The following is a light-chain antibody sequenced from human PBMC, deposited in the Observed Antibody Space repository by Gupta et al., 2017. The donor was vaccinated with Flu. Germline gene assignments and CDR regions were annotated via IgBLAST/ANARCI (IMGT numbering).Light chain of an antibody. J-gene: IGLJ1*01. CDR1: SSDIGAYNY. V-gene: IGLV2-8*01. CDR3: SSYAGSNIYV. CDR2: EVS. Sequence: QSALTQPPSASGSPGQSVTTSCTGTSSDIGAYNYVSWYQQHPGKAPKLMISEVSKRPSGVPDRFLGSKSGNTASLTVSGLQAEDEADYYCSSYAGSNIYVFGTGTKVTVL.